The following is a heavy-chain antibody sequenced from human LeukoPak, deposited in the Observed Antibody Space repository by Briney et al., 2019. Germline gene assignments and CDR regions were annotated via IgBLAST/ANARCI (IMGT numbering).Heavy chain of an antibody. CDR3: GKDGVSFGEFPFYY. J-gene: IGHJ4*02. V-gene: IGHV3-23*01. CDR1: GFTFSSYA. D-gene: IGHD3-10*01. Sequence: GGSLRLSCAASGFTFSSYAMSWVRQAPGKGLEWVSAISGSGGSTYYADSVKGRFTISRDKSKNTLYLQVNRLRAAHTAVYYCGKDGVSFGEFPFYYWGQGTLVTVSS. CDR2: ISGSGGST.